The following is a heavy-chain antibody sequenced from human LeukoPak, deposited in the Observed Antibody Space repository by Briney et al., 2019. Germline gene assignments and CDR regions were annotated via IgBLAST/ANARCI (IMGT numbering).Heavy chain of an antibody. D-gene: IGHD6-6*01. V-gene: IGHV3-48*03. CDR1: GFTFSSYE. CDR3: ARGGSSSLYYYYYMDV. J-gene: IGHJ6*03. Sequence: GGSLRLSCAASGFTFSSYEMNWVLQAPGKGLEWVSYISSSGSTIYYADSVKGRFTISRDNAKNSLYLQMNSLRAEDTAVYYCARGGSSSLYYYYYMDVWGKGTTVTVSS. CDR2: ISSSGSTI.